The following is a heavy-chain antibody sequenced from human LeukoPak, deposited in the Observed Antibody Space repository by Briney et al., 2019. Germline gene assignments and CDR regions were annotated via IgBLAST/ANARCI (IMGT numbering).Heavy chain of an antibody. Sequence: GGSLRLSCAASGSTFSSYAMHWVRQTPGKGLEYVSAISSNGGSTYYANSVKGRFTISRDNPKNTLYLQMGSLRAEDMAVYYCARAENSGSGGLDPWGQGTLVTVSS. D-gene: IGHD2-15*01. J-gene: IGHJ5*02. CDR2: ISSNGGST. V-gene: IGHV3-64*01. CDR3: ARAENSGSGGLDP. CDR1: GSTFSSYA.